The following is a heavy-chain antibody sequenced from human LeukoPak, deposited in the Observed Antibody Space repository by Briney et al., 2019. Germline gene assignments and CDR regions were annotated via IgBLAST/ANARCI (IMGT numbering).Heavy chain of an antibody. J-gene: IGHJ6*02. CDR2: IYYSGST. CDR1: GGSISSYY. Sequence: SETLSLTCTVSGGSISSYYWSWIRQPPGKGLEWIGYIYYSGSTNYNPSLKSRVTISVDTSKNQFSLKLSSVTAADTAVYYCARENNYYGMDVWGQGPTVTVSS. V-gene: IGHV4-59*01. CDR3: ARENNYYGMDV.